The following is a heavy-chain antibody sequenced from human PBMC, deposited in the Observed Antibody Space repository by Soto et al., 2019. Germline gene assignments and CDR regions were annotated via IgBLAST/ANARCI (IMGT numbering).Heavy chain of an antibody. CDR2: TYPEDSQT. CDR1: GYXFTSYW. J-gene: IGHJ5*02. CDR3: ARRRYFDTLLDP. V-gene: IGHV5-51*01. Sequence: PGESLKISCKASGYXFTSYWIGWVRQISGKSLERMGITYPEDSQTLYNPSFQGQVTISVDKSISTVYLQWSSLKASDTATYYCARRRYFDTLLDPWGQGTLVTVS. D-gene: IGHD3-9*01.